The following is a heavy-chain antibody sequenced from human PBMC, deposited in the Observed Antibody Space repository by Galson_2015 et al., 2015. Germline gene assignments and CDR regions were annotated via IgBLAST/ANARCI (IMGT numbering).Heavy chain of an antibody. CDR2: IYSETMT. CDR3: ARVAGQLPYYYGMDL. D-gene: IGHD6-19*01. Sequence: LRLSCAASGFSVNSDYISWVRQAPGKGLEWVSIIYSETMTYYADSVMGRFTISRDNSRKTVHLQMDRLRGDDTAVYYCARVAGQLPYYYGMDLWGQGTTVTVSS. CDR1: GFSVNSDY. V-gene: IGHV3-53*01. J-gene: IGHJ6*02.